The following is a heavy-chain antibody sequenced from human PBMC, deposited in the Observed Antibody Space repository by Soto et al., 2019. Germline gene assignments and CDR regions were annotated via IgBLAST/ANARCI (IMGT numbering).Heavy chain of an antibody. CDR1: GDTFTNYA. CDR3: ATGKPATAFEY. J-gene: IGHJ4*02. CDR2: VNGGNGDT. V-gene: IGHV1-3*01. Sequence: ASVKVSCKAPGDTFTNYAIHWVRQAPGQRLEWMGWVNGGNGDTRYSQRFQGRVTMTEDTSTDTAYMELSSLRSEDTAVYYCATGKPATAFEYWGQGTLVTVSS.